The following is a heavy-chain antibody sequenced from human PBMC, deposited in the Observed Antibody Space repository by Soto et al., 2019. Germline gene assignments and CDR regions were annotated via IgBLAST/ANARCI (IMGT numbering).Heavy chain of an antibody. D-gene: IGHD6-6*01. Sequence: ESGPTLVNPTQTLTLTCTFSGFSLSTDDVGVGWIRQPPGKALDWLAVIYWDDDKRYSPSLKSRLTITKDTSKNQVLLTMTNMDPVDTATYFCARSKYSISSFEYWGQGALVTVSS. CDR2: IYWDDDK. V-gene: IGHV2-5*02. CDR1: GFSLSTDDVG. J-gene: IGHJ4*02. CDR3: ARSKYSISSFEY.